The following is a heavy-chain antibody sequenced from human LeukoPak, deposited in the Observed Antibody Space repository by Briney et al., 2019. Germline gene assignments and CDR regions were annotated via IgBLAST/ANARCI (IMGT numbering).Heavy chain of an antibody. CDR2: IDPSDSYT. V-gene: IGHV5-10-1*01. D-gene: IGHD6-13*01. CDR3: ARHAKAYGSSCDY. Sequence: GESLKISCRGSGYSFTTYWNSWVRQMPGKGLEWMGRIDPSDSYTNYSPSFQGHVTISADKSFSTAYLQWTSLKASDTAMYYCARHAKAYGSSCDYWGQGTLVTVSS. CDR1: GYSFTTYW. J-gene: IGHJ4*02.